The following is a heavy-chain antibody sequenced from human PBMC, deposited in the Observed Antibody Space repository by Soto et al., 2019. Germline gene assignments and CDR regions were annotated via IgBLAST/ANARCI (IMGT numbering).Heavy chain of an antibody. CDR2: ISSNGGSI. V-gene: IGHV3-64D*08. J-gene: IGHJ4*02. Sequence: EVQVVEAGGGLVQPGGSLRLSCSASGFTFSSYALHWVRQAPGKGLEYVSGISSNGGSIFYADSVKGRFTISRDNSKNTLYLQRTGLRVDDTAVYACVKDRFGGTSGYFDSWGRGTLVTVSS. D-gene: IGHD2-15*01. CDR3: VKDRFGGTSGYFDS. CDR1: GFTFSSYA.